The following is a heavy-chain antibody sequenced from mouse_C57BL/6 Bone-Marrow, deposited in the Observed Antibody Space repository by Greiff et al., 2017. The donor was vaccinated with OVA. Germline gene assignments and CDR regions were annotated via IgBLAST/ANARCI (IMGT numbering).Heavy chain of an antibody. Sequence: DVKLVESGGGLVQPKGSLKLSCAASGFSFNTYAMNWVRQAPGKGLEWVARIRSKSNNYATYYADSVKDGFTISRDDSESMLYLQMNNLKTEDTAMYYCVRHGGDYWGQGTSVTVSS. CDR2: IRSKSNNYAT. J-gene: IGHJ4*01. CDR1: GFSFNTYA. CDR3: VRHGGDY. V-gene: IGHV10-1*01.